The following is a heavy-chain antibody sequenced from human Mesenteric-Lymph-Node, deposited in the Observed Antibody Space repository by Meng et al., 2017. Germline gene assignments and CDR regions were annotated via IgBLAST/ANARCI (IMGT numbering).Heavy chain of an antibody. CDR3: AKEGGGGPYYFDD. CDR2: IKQDGSEK. CDR1: GFTFSSYW. D-gene: IGHD3-16*01. Sequence: LSLTCAASGFTFSSYWMSWVRQAPGKGLEWVANIKQDGSEKYYVDSVKGRFTISRDNAKNSLYLQMNSLRAEDTAVYYCAKEGGGGPYYFDDWGQGTLVTVSS. V-gene: IGHV3-7*01. J-gene: IGHJ4*02.